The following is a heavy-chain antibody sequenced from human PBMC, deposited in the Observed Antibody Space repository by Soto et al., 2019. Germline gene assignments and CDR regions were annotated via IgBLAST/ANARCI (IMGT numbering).Heavy chain of an antibody. CDR2: IYTSGST. Sequence: SETLSLTCTGSVGSISSYYWSWIRQPAGKGLEWIWRIYTSGSTKYNPSLKSRVTISVDTSKNQFSLKLSSVTAADTAVYYCERVPRQYPKPYGMDVWGQGTTVTVSS. V-gene: IGHV4-4*07. CDR1: VGSISSYY. CDR3: ERVPRQYPKPYGMDV. D-gene: IGHD2-2*01. J-gene: IGHJ6*02.